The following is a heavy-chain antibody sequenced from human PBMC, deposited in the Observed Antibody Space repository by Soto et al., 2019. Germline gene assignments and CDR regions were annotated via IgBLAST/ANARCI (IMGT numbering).Heavy chain of an antibody. D-gene: IGHD3-22*01. Sequence: GGSLRLSCAASGFTFSSYSMNWVRQAPGKGLEWVSSISSSSSYIYYADSVKGRFTISRDNAKNSLYLQMNSLRAEDTAVYYCARDGPDSSGYYRLIDYWGQGTLVTVSS. J-gene: IGHJ4*02. CDR2: ISSSSSYI. V-gene: IGHV3-21*01. CDR3: ARDGPDSSGYYRLIDY. CDR1: GFTFSSYS.